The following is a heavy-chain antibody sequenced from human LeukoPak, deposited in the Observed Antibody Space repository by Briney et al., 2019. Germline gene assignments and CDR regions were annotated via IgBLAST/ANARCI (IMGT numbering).Heavy chain of an antibody. D-gene: IGHD3-10*02. CDR3: AKVSGESFDY. Sequence: ETLSLTCTVSGGSISSSSYYWGWIRQPPGKGLEWVSLIYSGGSTYYADSVKGRFTISRDNSKNTLYLQMNSLRAEDTAVYYCAKVSGESFDYWGQGTLVTVSS. V-gene: IGHV3-66*01. CDR2: IYSGGST. CDR1: GGSISSSSYY. J-gene: IGHJ4*02.